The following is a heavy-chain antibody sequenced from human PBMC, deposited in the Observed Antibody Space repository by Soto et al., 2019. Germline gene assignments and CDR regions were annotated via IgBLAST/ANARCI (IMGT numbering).Heavy chain of an antibody. Sequence: QITLRESGPTLVQPTQTLTLTCTLSGVSLSTSGEGVGWIRQPPGKALEWLALIYWDDDKRFSPSLKSRLAITRATAKNQAVMTMTDMAPEDTAIYYCAHRQRTVVVGAPFDLWGQGSQVTVSS. CDR1: GVSLSTSGEG. D-gene: IGHD2-15*01. CDR2: IYWDDDK. V-gene: IGHV2-5*02. CDR3: AHRQRTVVVGAPFDL. J-gene: IGHJ4*02.